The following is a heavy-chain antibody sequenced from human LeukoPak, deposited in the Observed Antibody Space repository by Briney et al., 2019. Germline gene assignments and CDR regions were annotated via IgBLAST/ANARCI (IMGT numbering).Heavy chain of an antibody. D-gene: IGHD3-22*01. J-gene: IGHJ6*02. V-gene: IGHV4-31*03. CDR3: ARARTYYYDSSAYYYYGMDV. Sequence: NPSETLSLTCSVSGGSISNGGFYWSWIRQHPGKGLEWIGYIYYSGSTYYNPSLKSRVTISVDTSKNQFSLKLSSVTAADTAVYYFARARTYYYDSSAYYYYGMDVWGQGTTVTVSS. CDR1: GGSISNGGFY. CDR2: IYYSGST.